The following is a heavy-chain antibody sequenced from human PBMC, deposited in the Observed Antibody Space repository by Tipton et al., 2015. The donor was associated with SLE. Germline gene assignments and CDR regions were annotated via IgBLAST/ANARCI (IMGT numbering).Heavy chain of an antibody. V-gene: IGHV3-53*05. CDR1: GFTVSSNR. CDR2: IYSGGST. CDR3: ARDRGSGWFDFDC. Sequence: SLRLSCAASGFTVSSNRMSWVRQAPGKGLEWVSVIYSGGSTYYADSVKGRFTISRDNSKNTLYLQMNSLRAEDTAVYYCARDRGSGWFDFDCWGQGTLVIVSS. D-gene: IGHD6-19*01. J-gene: IGHJ4*02.